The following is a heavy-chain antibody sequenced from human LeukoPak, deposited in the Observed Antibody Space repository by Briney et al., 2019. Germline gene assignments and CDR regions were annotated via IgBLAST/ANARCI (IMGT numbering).Heavy chain of an antibody. J-gene: IGHJ4*02. Sequence: SETLSLTCTVSGYSISSGYYWGWIRQPPGKGLEWIGSIYHSGSTYYNPSLKSRVTISVDTSKNQFSLKLSSVAAADTAVYYCARGPDCSSASRPYPYYFDYWGQGTLVTVSS. CDR2: IYHSGST. CDR3: ARGPDCSSASRPYPYYFDY. CDR1: GYSISSGYY. D-gene: IGHD2-2*01. V-gene: IGHV4-38-2*02.